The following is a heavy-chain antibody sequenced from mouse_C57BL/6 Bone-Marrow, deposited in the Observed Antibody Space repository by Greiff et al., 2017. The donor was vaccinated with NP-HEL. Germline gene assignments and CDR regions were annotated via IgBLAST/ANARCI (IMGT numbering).Heavy chain of an antibody. V-gene: IGHV1-61*01. Sequence: QVQLKQPGAELVRPGSSVKLSCKASGYTFTSYWMDWVKQRPGQGLEWIGNLYPSDSETHYNQKFKDKATLTVDKSSSTAYMQLSSLTSEDSAVYYCARWGDGYYFAYWGQGTLVTVSA. CDR1: GYTFTSYW. J-gene: IGHJ3*01. CDR2: LYPSDSET. D-gene: IGHD2-3*01. CDR3: ARWGDGYYFAY.